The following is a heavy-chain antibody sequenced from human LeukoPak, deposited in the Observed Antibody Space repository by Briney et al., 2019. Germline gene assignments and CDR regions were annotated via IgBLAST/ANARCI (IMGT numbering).Heavy chain of an antibody. CDR3: AGGLYGDYDLDY. CDR2: IIPIFGTA. Sequence: ASVKVSCKASGGTFSSYAISWVRQAPGQGLEWMGGIIPIFGTANYAQKFQGRVTITADESTSTAYMELGSLRSEDTAVYYCAGGLYGDYDLDYWGQGTLVTVSS. J-gene: IGHJ4*02. V-gene: IGHV1-69*13. D-gene: IGHD4-17*01. CDR1: GGTFSSYA.